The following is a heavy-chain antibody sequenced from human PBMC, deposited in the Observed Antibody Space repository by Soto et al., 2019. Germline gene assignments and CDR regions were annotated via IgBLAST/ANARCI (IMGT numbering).Heavy chain of an antibody. CDR1: GYTSTSYG. D-gene: IGHD5-18*01. CDR3: ARVLVDTAMANQPDYYYYGMDV. J-gene: IGHJ6*02. CDR2: ISAYNGNT. V-gene: IGHV1-18*01. Sequence: ASVKVCCKASGYTSTSYGISWVRQAPGQGLEWMGWISAYNGNTNYAQNIQGRVTMTTDTSTSTAYIEPRSLRSDDTVVYYCARVLVDTAMANQPDYYYYGMDVWGQGTTVTVSS.